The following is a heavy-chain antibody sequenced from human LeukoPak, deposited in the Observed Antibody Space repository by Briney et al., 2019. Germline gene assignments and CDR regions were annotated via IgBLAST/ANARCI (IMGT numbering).Heavy chain of an antibody. D-gene: IGHD1-26*01. CDR1: GFTFSDYY. CDR2: ISGSGDNM. Sequence: PGGSLRLSCAASGFTFSDYYMSWIRQAPGKGLEWVSSISGSGDNMDYADSVKGRFTISRDNSENTLYLQMNSLRGEDTAVYYCARDGYSGSYYRLYYFFMDVWGKGTTVTVSS. V-gene: IGHV3-23*01. J-gene: IGHJ6*03. CDR3: ARDGYSGSYYRLYYFFMDV.